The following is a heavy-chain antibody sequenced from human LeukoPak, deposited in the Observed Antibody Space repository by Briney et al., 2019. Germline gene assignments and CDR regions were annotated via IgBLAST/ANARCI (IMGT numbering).Heavy chain of an antibody. V-gene: IGHV3-30*09. CDR2: ISYDGSNK. CDR3: ARDLWDSSGYYQAFDY. D-gene: IGHD3-22*01. CDR1: GFTFSSYW. J-gene: IGHJ4*02. Sequence: GGSLRLSCAASGFTFSSYWMSWVRQAPGKGLEWVAVISYDGSNKYYADSVKGRFAISRDNSKNTLYLQMNSLRAEDTAVYYCARDLWDSSGYYQAFDYWGQGTLVTVSS.